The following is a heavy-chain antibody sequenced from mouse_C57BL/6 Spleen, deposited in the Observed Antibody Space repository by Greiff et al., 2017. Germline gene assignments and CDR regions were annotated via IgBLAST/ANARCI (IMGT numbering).Heavy chain of an antibody. Sequence: VQLQQSGPELVKPGASVKLSCKASGYTFTSYDINWVKQRPGQGLEWIGWIYPRDGSTKYNEKFKGKATLTVDTSSSTAYMELHSLTSEDSAVYFCAGGYDYAWFAYWGQGTLVTVSA. CDR1: GYTFTSYD. J-gene: IGHJ3*01. V-gene: IGHV1-85*01. CDR3: AGGYDYAWFAY. D-gene: IGHD2-4*01. CDR2: IYPRDGST.